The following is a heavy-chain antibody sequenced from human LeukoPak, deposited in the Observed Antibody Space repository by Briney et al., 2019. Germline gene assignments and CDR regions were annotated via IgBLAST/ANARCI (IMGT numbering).Heavy chain of an antibody. D-gene: IGHD1-26*01. J-gene: IGHJ4*02. CDR3: AGGKTWELLGY. CDR1: GGSISSYY. Sequence: SETLSLTCTVSGGSISSYYWSWIRQPPGKGLEWIGYIYYSGSTNYNPSLKSRVTISVDTSKNRFSLKLSSVTAADTAVYYCAGGKTWELLGYWGQGTLVTVSS. CDR2: IYYSGST. V-gene: IGHV4-59*01.